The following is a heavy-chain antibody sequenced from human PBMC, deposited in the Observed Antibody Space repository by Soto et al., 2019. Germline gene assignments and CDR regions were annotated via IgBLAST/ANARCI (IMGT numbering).Heavy chain of an antibody. CDR2: IYYSGST. CDR3: ARLTSSSSDYYYGMDV. CDR1: GGSISSSSYY. Sequence: SETLSLTCTVSGGSISSSSYYWSWIRQPPGKGLEWIGSIYYSGSTYYNPSLKSRVTISVDTSKNQFSLKLSSVTAADTAVYYCARLTSSSSDYYYGMDVWGQGTTVTVSS. J-gene: IGHJ6*02. V-gene: IGHV4-39*01. D-gene: IGHD6-6*01.